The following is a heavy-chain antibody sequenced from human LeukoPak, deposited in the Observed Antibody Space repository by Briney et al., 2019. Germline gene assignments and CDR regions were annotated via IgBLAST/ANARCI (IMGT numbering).Heavy chain of an antibody. D-gene: IGHD6-19*01. CDR2: IIPILGIA. CDR1: GGTFSSYA. V-gene: IGHV1-69*04. Sequence: GASVKVSCKASGGTFSSYAISWVRQAPGQGLEWMGRIIPILGIANYAQKFQGRVTITADRSTSTAYMELSSLRSEDTAVYYGARSHSSGWYVVDYWGQGTLVTVSS. J-gene: IGHJ4*02. CDR3: ARSHSSGWYVVDY.